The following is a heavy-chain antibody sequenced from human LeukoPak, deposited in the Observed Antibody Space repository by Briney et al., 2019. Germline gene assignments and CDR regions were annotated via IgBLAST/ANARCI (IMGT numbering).Heavy chain of an antibody. CDR2: IYYSGST. Sequence: SETLSLTCTVSGGSISSYYWSWIRQPPGKGLEWIGYIYYSGSTNYNPSLKSRVTISVDTSKNQFSLKLSSVTAADTAVYYCARWGRYYDSSGYYETDYFDYWGQGTLVTVSS. V-gene: IGHV4-59*01. CDR3: ARWGRYYDSSGYYETDYFDY. CDR1: GGSISSYY. D-gene: IGHD3-22*01. J-gene: IGHJ4*02.